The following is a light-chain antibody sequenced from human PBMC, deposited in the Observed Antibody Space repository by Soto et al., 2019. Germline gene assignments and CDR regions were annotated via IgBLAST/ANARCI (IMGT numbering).Light chain of an antibody. CDR1: QSVNNK. J-gene: IGKJ1*01. V-gene: IGKV3-15*01. CDR3: QQYNNWPPWT. Sequence: EMVMTQSQTTLSVSPGERATVACSASQSVNNKVAWYHHKTVQAPRLLIYGASTRATGIPARFSGSGSGTEFTLTISSLQSEDFTVYYCQQYNNWPPWTFG. CDR2: GAS.